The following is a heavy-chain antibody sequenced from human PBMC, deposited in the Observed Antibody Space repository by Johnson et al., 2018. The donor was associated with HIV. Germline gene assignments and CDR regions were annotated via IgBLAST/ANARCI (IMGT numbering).Heavy chain of an antibody. V-gene: IGHV3-30*04. D-gene: IGHD5-12*01. J-gene: IGHJ3*02. CDR3: AINSGYDSHGAFDI. CDR1: GFTFSSYA. CDR2: ISYDGSNK. Sequence: QTQLVESGGGVVQPGRSLRLSCAASGFTFSSYAMHWVRQAPGKGLEWVAVISYDGSNKYYAESVKGRFTISRDNSKNTLYLQMNSLRAEETAVYYCAINSGYDSHGAFDIWGQGTMVTVSS.